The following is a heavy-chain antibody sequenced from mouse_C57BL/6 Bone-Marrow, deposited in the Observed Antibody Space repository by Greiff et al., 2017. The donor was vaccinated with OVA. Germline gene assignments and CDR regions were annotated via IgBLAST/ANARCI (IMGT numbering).Heavy chain of an antibody. D-gene: IGHD1-1*01. V-gene: IGHV5-17*01. CDR1: GFTFSDYG. CDR2: ISSGSSTI. Sequence: EVQLMESGGGLVKPGGSLKLSCAASGFTFSDYGMHWVRQAPEQGLEWVAYISSGSSTIYYADTVKGRFTISRDNAKNTLFLQMTSLRSEDTAMYYCARVVAKAMDYWGQGTSVTVSS. J-gene: IGHJ4*01. CDR3: ARVVAKAMDY.